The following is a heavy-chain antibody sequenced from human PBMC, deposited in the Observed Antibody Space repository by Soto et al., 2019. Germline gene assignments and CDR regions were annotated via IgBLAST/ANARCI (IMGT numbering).Heavy chain of an antibody. V-gene: IGHV4-31*03. J-gene: IGHJ4*02. CDR1: GDSISSAAYY. CDR2: ISHSGST. Sequence: SETLSLTCTVSGDSISSAAYYWSWIRQHPGKGLEWIGYISHSGSTYYNPSLKSRVIISVDTSKNQFSLSLTSVTAADTAVYYCAREYTYGSNFFECWGQGALVTVSS. D-gene: IGHD5-18*01. CDR3: AREYTYGSNFFEC.